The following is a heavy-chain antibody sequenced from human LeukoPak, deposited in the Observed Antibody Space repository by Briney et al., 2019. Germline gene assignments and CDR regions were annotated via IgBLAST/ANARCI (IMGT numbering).Heavy chain of an antibody. CDR1: GFTFSSYA. J-gene: IGHJ4*02. D-gene: IGHD5-18*01. V-gene: IGHV3-30-3*01. CDR2: ISYDGSDK. Sequence: PGGSLRLSCAASGFTFSSYAMHWVRQAPGKGLEWVAVISYDGSDKYYADSVKGRFTISRDNSKNTLYLQMNSLRAEDTAVYYCASWVVLPAPTDAPWWEYSYGYGYYFDYWGQGTLVTVSS. CDR3: ASWVVLPAPTDAPWWEYSYGYGYYFDY.